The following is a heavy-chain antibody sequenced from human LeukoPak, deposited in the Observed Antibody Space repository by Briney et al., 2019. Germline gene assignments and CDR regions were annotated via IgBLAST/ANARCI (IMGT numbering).Heavy chain of an antibody. CDR2: LYYSGST. CDR3: ATLCSGGSCYVIGHPRTIDY. Sequence: SEPLSLTCSVSGGSISSSSYYWGWIRQPPGKGLEGFGSLYYSGSTYYNPSLKSRVTISVDTSKNQFSLKLSSVTAADTAVYYCATLCSGGSCYVIGHPRTIDYWGQGTLVTVSS. CDR1: GGSISSSSYY. V-gene: IGHV4-39*07. D-gene: IGHD2-15*01. J-gene: IGHJ4*02.